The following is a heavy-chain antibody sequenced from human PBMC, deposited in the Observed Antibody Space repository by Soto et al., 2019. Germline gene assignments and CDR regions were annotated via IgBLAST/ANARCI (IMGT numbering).Heavy chain of an antibody. J-gene: IGHJ4*02. D-gene: IGHD2-15*01. CDR3: ARLSVRYCSGGSCSQLDY. V-gene: IGHV3-48*02. CDR2: ISSSGGTI. CDR1: GFNFRTYS. Sequence: EVQLVESGGGLVQPGGSGRIFCAASGFNFRTYSLNLVRPAPGEGLEWVSFISSSGGTIYYADSVKGRFTISRDNAKNSLYLQMNSLSDEDTAVYYCARLSVRYCSGGSCSQLDYWGQGTLVTVSS.